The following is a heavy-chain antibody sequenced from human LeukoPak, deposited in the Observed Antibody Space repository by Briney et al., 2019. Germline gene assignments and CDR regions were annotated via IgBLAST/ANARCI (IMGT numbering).Heavy chain of an antibody. V-gene: IGHV4-39*01. CDR2: IYYSGGT. D-gene: IGHD6-19*01. CDR3: ARLFIAVTGPPY. J-gene: IGHJ4*02. Sequence: PSETLSLTCTVSGDSVSSSSSYWGWIRQPPGKGLEWIGIIYYSGGTYYNPSLGSRVTITVDTSKNQFSLKVISATAADTAVYYCARLFIAVTGPPYWGQGTLVTVSS. CDR1: GDSVSSSSSY.